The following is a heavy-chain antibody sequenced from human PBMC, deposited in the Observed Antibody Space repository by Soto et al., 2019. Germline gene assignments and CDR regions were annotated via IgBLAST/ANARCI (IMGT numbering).Heavy chain of an antibody. V-gene: IGHV3-64D*08. CDR1: GFTFSSYA. Sequence: GGSLRLSCSASGFTFSSYAMHWVRQAPGKGLEYVSAISSNGGSTYYADSVKGRFTISRDNSKNTLYLQMSSLRAEDTAVYYCVNAWDSSGYYYEWRAFDIWGQGTMVTVSS. D-gene: IGHD3-22*01. J-gene: IGHJ3*02. CDR2: ISSNGGST. CDR3: VNAWDSSGYYYEWRAFDI.